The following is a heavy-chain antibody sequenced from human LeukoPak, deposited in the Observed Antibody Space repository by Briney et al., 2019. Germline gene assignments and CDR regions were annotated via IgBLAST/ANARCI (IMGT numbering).Heavy chain of an antibody. CDR3: ARGGVGLTAMVGPFDY. J-gene: IGHJ4*02. D-gene: IGHD5-18*01. CDR2: INPSGGST. CDR1: GYTFTSYY. V-gene: IGHV1-46*01. Sequence: ASVKVSCKASGYTFTSYYMHWVRQAPGQGLEWMGIINPSGGSTSYAQKFQGRVTMTRDMSTSTDYMELSSLRPEDMAVYYCARGGVGLTAMVGPFDYWGQGTLVTVSS.